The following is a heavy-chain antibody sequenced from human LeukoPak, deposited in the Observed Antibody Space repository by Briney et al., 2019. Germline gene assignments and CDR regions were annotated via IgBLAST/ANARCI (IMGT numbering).Heavy chain of an antibody. Sequence: GGSLRLSCAASGLTFSSYAMSWVRQAPGKGLEWVSAISGSGGSTYYADSVKGRFTISRDNSKNTLYLQMNSLRAEDTAVYYCAKVLNPLLRYYFDYWGQGTLVTVSS. D-gene: IGHD2-2*02. J-gene: IGHJ4*02. V-gene: IGHV3-23*01. CDR3: AKVLNPLLRYYFDY. CDR1: GLTFSSYA. CDR2: ISGSGGST.